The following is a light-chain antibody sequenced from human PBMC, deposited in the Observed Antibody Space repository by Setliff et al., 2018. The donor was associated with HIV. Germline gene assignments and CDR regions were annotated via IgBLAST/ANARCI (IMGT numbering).Light chain of an antibody. CDR1: SSDVGGYNY. Sequence: SALTQPASVSGSPGQSITISCTGTSSDVGGYNYVSWYQQHPGKAPKLMIYDVSKRPSGVSNRFSGSKSGDTASLTISGLQAEDEADYYCSSCTSSDTFFGSGTKVTVL. CDR2: DVS. CDR3: SSCTSSDTF. J-gene: IGLJ1*01. V-gene: IGLV2-14*03.